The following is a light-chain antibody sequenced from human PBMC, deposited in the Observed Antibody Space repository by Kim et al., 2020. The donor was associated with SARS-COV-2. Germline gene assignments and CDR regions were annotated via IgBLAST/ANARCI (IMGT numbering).Light chain of an antibody. CDR2: GKN. CDR3: NSRDSSGNHWV. CDR1: SLRSYY. Sequence: SSELTQDPAVSVALGQTVRITCQGDSLRSYYASWYQQKPGQAPVLVIYGKNNRPSGIPDRFSGSSSGNTASLTITGAQAEDEADYYCNSRDSSGNHWVFGVGTNLTVL. V-gene: IGLV3-19*01. J-gene: IGLJ3*02.